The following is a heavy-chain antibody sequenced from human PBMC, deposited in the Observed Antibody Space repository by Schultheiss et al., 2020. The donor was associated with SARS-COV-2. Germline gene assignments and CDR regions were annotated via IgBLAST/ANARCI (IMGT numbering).Heavy chain of an antibody. V-gene: IGHV1-18*04. Sequence: ASVKVSCKASGYTFTSYGISWVRQAPGQGLEWMGWISAYNGNTNYAQKFQGRVTMTEDTSTDTAYMELSSLRSEDTAVYYCATYVVATITYYYGMDVWGQGTTVTVSS. CDR3: ATYVVATITYYYGMDV. J-gene: IGHJ6*02. D-gene: IGHD5-12*01. CDR2: ISAYNGNT. CDR1: GYTFTSYG.